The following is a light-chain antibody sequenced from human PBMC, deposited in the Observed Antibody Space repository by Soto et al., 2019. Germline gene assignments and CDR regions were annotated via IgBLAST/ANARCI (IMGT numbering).Light chain of an antibody. CDR3: QQYGSSPPAT. J-gene: IGKJ1*01. V-gene: IGKV3-20*01. CDR2: GAS. CDR1: QSVRNNC. Sequence: EIVLTQSPGTLSLSPGERATLSCRASQSVRNNCLAWHQQKPGQAPRLLIYGASNRATGIPDRFSGSGSGTDFTLTISRLEPEDFAVYYCQQYGSSPPATFGQGTKVEIK.